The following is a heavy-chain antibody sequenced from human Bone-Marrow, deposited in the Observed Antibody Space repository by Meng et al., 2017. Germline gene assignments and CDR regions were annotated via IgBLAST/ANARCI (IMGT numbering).Heavy chain of an antibody. CDR2: ISYDGNSK. CDR3: ARVWVVGATPYGVDY. Sequence: GESLKISCAVSGFTFSSYTMHWVRQAPGKGLEWVSIISYDGNSKYYGDSVKGRFTISRDNSNNTLYLQMNSLRAEDTAVYYCARVWVVGATPYGVDYWGQGTLVTVSS. D-gene: IGHD1-26*01. CDR1: GFTFSSYT. V-gene: IGHV3-30*01. J-gene: IGHJ4*02.